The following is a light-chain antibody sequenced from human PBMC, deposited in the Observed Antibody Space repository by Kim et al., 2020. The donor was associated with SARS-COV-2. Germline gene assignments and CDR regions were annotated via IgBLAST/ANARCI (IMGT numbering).Light chain of an antibody. Sequence: SLSPGERDPLSCRASQSVSSYLAWYQQKPGQAPRLLIYDASNRATGIPARFSGSGSGTDFTLTISSLEPEDFAVYYCQQRSNWLTFGGGTKVDIK. CDR2: DAS. CDR1: QSVSSY. J-gene: IGKJ4*01. V-gene: IGKV3-11*01. CDR3: QQRSNWLT.